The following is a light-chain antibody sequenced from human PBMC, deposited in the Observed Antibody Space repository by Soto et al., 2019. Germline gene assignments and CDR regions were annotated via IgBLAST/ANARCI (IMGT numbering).Light chain of an antibody. V-gene: IGLV2-8*01. CDR1: SSDVGRYNY. CDR2: EVS. Sequence: QSALTQPPSASGSPGQSVTISCTGTSSDVGRYNYISWYQQRPGKAPKLIIYEVSKRPSGVPDRLSGFKYGNTASLPVSGLQAEDEADYYCSSYAGNSRYVFGTGAKVTAL. J-gene: IGLJ1*01. CDR3: SSYAGNSRYV.